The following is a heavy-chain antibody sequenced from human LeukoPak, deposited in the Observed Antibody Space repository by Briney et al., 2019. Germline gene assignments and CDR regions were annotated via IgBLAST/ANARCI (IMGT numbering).Heavy chain of an antibody. V-gene: IGHV4-59*01. CDR2: IHHSGST. J-gene: IGHJ4*02. CDR1: GGSISSYY. CDR3: ASGGSWSRHDF. Sequence: PSETLSLTCTVSGGSISSYYWSWIRQPPGKGLEWIGNIHHSGSTYHNLSLKSRVTMSVDTSKNQFSPRLSSVTAADTAVYFCASGGSWSRHDFWGQGTLVTVSS. D-gene: IGHD6-13*01.